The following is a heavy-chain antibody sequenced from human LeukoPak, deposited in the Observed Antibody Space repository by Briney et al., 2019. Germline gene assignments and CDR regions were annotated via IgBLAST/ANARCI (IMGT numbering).Heavy chain of an antibody. Sequence: PGRSLRLSCAASGFTFSSYAMHWVRQAPGKGLEWVAVISYDGSNKYYADSVKGRFTISRDNSKNTLYLQVISLRAEDTAVYYCAREISSWYRTEGRFDPWGQGTLVTVSS. CDR2: ISYDGSNK. V-gene: IGHV3-30*07. J-gene: IGHJ5*02. D-gene: IGHD6-13*01. CDR1: GFTFSSYA. CDR3: AREISSWYRTEGRFDP.